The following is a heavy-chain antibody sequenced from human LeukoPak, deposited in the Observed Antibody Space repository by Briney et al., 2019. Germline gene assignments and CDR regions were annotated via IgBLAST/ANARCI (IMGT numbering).Heavy chain of an antibody. CDR1: RFTFSSYD. CDR3: ARATEGLDY. V-gene: IGHV3-30*03. CDR2: ISSDGSNK. J-gene: IGHJ4*02. Sequence: GRSLRLSCAASRFTFSSYDIHWVRQAPGKGLEWVAVISSDGSNKYYADSVKGRFTISRDNSKNTLYLQMNSLRAEDTAVYYCARATEGLDYWGQGTLVTVSS.